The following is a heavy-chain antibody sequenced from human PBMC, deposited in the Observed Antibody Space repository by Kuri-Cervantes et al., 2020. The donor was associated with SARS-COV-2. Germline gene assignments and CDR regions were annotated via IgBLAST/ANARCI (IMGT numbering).Heavy chain of an antibody. CDR1: GFTFSSYS. CDR3: ARDLSLIRFDY. Sequence: GESLKISCAASGFTFSSYSMNWVRQAPGKGLEWVAVISYDGSNKYYADSVKGRFTISRDNSKNTLYLQMNSLRAEDTAVYYCARDLSLIRFDYWGQGTLVTVSS. V-gene: IGHV3-30*03. D-gene: IGHD1-26*01. CDR2: ISYDGSNK. J-gene: IGHJ4*02.